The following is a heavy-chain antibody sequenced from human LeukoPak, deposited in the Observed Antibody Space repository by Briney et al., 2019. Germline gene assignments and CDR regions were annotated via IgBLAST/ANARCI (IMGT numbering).Heavy chain of an antibody. CDR3: AKVSGTLEWLLPNFDY. V-gene: IGHV3-23*01. CDR2: ISGSGGST. Sequence: QPGGSLRLSCAASGFTFSSYAMSWVRQAPGKGLEWVSAISGSGGSTYYADSVKGRFTISRDNSKNTLYLQMNSLRAEDTAVYYCAKVSGTLEWLLPNFDYWGQGTLVTVSS. J-gene: IGHJ4*02. CDR1: GFTFSSYA. D-gene: IGHD3-3*01.